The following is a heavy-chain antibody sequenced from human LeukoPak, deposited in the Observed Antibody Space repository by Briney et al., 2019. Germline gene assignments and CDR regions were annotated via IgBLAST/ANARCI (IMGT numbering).Heavy chain of an antibody. D-gene: IGHD3-10*01. CDR3: ARDPGKTFGY. Sequence: PSETLSLTCAVYGGSFSGYYWSWIRQPPGKGLEWIGEVNHSGSTNYNPSLKSRVTISVDTSKNQFSLKLSSVTAADTAVHYCARDPGKTFGYWGQGTLVTVSS. CDR2: VNHSGST. CDR1: GGSFSGYY. V-gene: IGHV4-34*01. J-gene: IGHJ4*02.